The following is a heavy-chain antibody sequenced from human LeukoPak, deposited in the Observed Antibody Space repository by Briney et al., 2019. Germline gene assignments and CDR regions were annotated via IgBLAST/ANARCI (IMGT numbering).Heavy chain of an antibody. D-gene: IGHD3-9*01. J-gene: IGHJ4*02. Sequence: GESLKISCKGSGYTFGTYWIAWVRQMPGKGLDWMGIIYPSDSDTRYSPSFQGQVTISADKSISVVYLQWSSLKASDTAIYYCARSDWLQYYFDYWGLGTLVTVSS. CDR3: ARSDWLQYYFDY. CDR1: GYTFGTYW. CDR2: IYPSDSDT. V-gene: IGHV5-51*01.